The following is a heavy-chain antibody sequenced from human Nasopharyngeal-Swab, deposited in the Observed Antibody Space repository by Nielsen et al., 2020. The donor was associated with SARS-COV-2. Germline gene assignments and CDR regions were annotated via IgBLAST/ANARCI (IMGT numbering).Heavy chain of an antibody. CDR2: ISSNGGST. CDR3: VLDEKLGVAVARDY. V-gene: IGHV3-64D*08. CDR1: GFTFSSYG. Sequence: GSLKISCAASGFTFSSYGMHWVRQAPGKGLEYVSAISSNGGSTYYADSVKGRFTISRDNSKNTLYLQMSSLRAEDTAVYYCVLDEKLGVAVARDYWGQGTLVTVSS. D-gene: IGHD6-19*01. J-gene: IGHJ4*02.